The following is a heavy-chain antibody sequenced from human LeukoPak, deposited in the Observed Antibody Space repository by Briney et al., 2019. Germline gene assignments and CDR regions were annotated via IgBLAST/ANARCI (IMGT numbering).Heavy chain of an antibody. CDR3: ARALYKRFRDGYYYGMDV. V-gene: IGHV4-34*01. CDR2: INHSGST. D-gene: IGHD5-24*01. Sequence: SETLSLTCAVYGGSFSGYYWSWIRQPPGKGLEWIGEINHSGSTNYNPSLKSRVTISVDTSKNQFSLKLSSVTAADTAVYYCARALYKRFRDGYYYGMDVWGQGTMLTVSS. CDR1: GGSFSGYY. J-gene: IGHJ6*02.